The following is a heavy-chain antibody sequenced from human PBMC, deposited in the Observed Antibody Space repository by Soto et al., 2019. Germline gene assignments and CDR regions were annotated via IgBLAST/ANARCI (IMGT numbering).Heavy chain of an antibody. Sequence: GGSLRLSCAASGFTFSSYAMSWVRQAPGKGLEWVSAISGSGGSTYYADSVKGRFAISRDNSKNTLYLQMNSLRAEDTAVYYCAKDSGIAATRPYYFDYWGQGTLVTVSS. J-gene: IGHJ4*02. V-gene: IGHV3-23*01. D-gene: IGHD6-13*01. CDR1: GFTFSSYA. CDR3: AKDSGIAATRPYYFDY. CDR2: ISGSGGST.